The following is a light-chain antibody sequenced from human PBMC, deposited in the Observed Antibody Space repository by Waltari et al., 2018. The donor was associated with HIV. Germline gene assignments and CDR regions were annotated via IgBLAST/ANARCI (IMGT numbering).Light chain of an antibody. J-gene: IGKJ3*01. CDR1: QNIKNY. CDR3: QQSYSSPT. V-gene: IGKV1-39*01. Sequence: DIQMTQSPSSLSASIGDRVTITCRTSQNIKNYFNWYQQKPGKAPKMLIYTATTLQSGVSSRFNGSGSGTDFTLTITGLEPEDFALYFCQQSYSSPTFGPGTTVDVK. CDR2: TAT.